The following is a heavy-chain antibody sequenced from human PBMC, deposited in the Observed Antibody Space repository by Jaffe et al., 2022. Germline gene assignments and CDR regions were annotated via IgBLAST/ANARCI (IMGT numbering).Heavy chain of an antibody. D-gene: IGHD6-19*01. J-gene: IGHJ3*02. Sequence: EVQLVESGGGLVQPGGSLKLSCAASGFTFSGSAMHWVRQASGKGLEWVGRIRSKANSYATAYAASVKGRFTISRDDSKNTAYLQMNSLKTEDTAVYYCTSWTYSSGWYWDPAFDIWGQGTMVTVSS. CDR1: GFTFSGSA. CDR3: TSWTYSSGWYWDPAFDI. CDR2: IRSKANSYAT. V-gene: IGHV3-73*02.